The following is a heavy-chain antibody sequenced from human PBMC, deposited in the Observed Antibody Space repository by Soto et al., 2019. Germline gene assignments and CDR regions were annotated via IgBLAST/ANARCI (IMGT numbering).Heavy chain of an antibody. V-gene: IGHV4-30-2*01. CDR1: GGSSSSGGYS. J-gene: IGHJ4*02. Sequence: QLQLQESGSGLVKPSQTLSLTCAVSGGSSSSGGYSWSWIRQPPGKGLEWIGYIYHRSTYYNPSLKSRVTISVDRSKNQFSLKLSSVTAADTAVYYCASSRIAVALGYWGQGTLLTVSS. CDR3: ASSRIAVALGY. D-gene: IGHD6-19*01. CDR2: IYHRST.